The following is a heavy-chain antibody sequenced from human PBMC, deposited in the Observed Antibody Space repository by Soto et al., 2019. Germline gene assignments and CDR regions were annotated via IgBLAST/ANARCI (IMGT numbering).Heavy chain of an antibody. D-gene: IGHD1-26*01. CDR3: AKSPSYPVHFDY. Sequence: QVQLVESGGGVVQPGRSLRVSCAASGFTFSSYGMHWVLQAPGKGLEWVAVISYDGSNKYYADSVKGRFTISRDNSKNTLYLQMNSLRAEDTAVYYCAKSPSYPVHFDYWGQGTLVTVSS. J-gene: IGHJ4*02. V-gene: IGHV3-30*18. CDR1: GFTFSSYG. CDR2: ISYDGSNK.